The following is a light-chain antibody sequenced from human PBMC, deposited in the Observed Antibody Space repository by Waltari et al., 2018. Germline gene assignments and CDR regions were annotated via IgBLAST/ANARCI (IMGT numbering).Light chain of an antibody. V-gene: IGKV3-20*01. J-gene: IGKJ4*01. CDR3: QQYGSSPLT. CDR2: GAS. Sequence: EIVLPQSPGTLSLSPGERVTLSCRASQSIKNNYLAWYQQRPGQAPRLLIYGASSRATGTPDRFSGRGSGTDFTLTISRLEPEDFAVYHCQQYGSSPLTFGGGTKVEIK. CDR1: QSIKNNY.